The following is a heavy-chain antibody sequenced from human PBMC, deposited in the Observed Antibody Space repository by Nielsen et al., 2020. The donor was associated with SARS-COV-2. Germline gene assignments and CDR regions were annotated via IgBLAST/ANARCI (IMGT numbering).Heavy chain of an antibody. J-gene: IGHJ4*02. V-gene: IGHV3-11*05. Sequence: GESLKISCAASGFTFSDYYMSWIRQAPGKGLEWVSYISSSSSYTNYADSVKGRFTISRDNAKNSLYLQMNSLRAEDTAVYYCARGGPYDFWSGYSPYFDYWGQGTLVTVSS. CDR3: ARGGPYDFWSGYSPYFDY. D-gene: IGHD3-3*01. CDR1: GFTFSDYY. CDR2: ISSSSSYT.